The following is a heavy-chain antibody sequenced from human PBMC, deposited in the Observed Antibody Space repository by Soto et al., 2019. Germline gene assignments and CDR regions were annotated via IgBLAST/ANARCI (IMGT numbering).Heavy chain of an antibody. V-gene: IGHV3-23*01. CDR2: ISGSAATT. CDR3: ARDRSYYDSSGSYAPPY. CDR1: GFTFSSYA. J-gene: IGHJ4*02. D-gene: IGHD3-22*01. Sequence: EVQLLESGGGLVQPGGSLRLSCAASGFTFSSYAMNWVRQAPGKGLEWVSAISGSAATTHFADSVKGRFTISRENSKNPRFLQMNRLRAEDTAVYYCARDRSYYDSSGSYAPPYWGQGTLVTVSS.